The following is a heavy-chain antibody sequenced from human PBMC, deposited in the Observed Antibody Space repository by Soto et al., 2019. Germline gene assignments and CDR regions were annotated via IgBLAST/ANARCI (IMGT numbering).Heavy chain of an antibody. CDR3: VSRGMTYDFLSGPHPFDP. D-gene: IGHD3-3*01. V-gene: IGHV4-34*01. CDR1: DGSFTDYF. Sequence: PSETLSLTCAAHDGSFTDYFWTWIRQSPGRGLEWIGEINHRGGATYNPSLRSRVTISIDTSKNHFSLRLRSLTAADTAVYYCVSRGMTYDFLSGPHPFDPWGHGTLVTVSS. J-gene: IGHJ5*02. CDR2: INHRGGA.